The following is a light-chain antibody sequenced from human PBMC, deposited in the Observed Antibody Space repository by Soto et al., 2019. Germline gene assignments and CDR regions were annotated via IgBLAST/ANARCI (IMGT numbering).Light chain of an antibody. V-gene: IGLV4-69*01. J-gene: IGLJ2*01. CDR2: LNSDGSH. CDR1: SGHSSYA. Sequence: QLVLTQSPSASASLGASVKLTCTLSSGHSSYAIAGHQQQPERGPRYLMTLNSDGSHSKGDGIPDRFSGSSSGADRYLTISSLQSEDEADYYCQTWATGILLFGAGTKLTVL. CDR3: QTWATGILL.